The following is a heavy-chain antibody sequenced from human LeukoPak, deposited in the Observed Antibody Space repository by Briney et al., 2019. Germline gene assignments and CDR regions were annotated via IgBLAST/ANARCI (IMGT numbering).Heavy chain of an antibody. CDR2: ISSSSSGYI. D-gene: IGHD3-10*01. V-gene: IGHV3-21*04. Sequence: GGSLRLSCAASGFTFSSYSLNWVRQAPGKGLEWVSSISSSSSGYIYYAGSVKGRFPISRDNAKNSLYLHMNSLRADDTAVYYCVKDRVDGSGSQFDSWGQGSLVIVSS. CDR1: GFTFSSYS. J-gene: IGHJ4*02. CDR3: VKDRVDGSGSQFDS.